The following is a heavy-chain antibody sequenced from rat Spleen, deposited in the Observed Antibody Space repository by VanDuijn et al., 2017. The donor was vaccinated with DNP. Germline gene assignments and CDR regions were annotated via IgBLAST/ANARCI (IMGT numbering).Heavy chain of an antibody. CDR3: TRQGYPNWFPY. Sequence: EVQLVESGGGFLQPGRSLKLSCAASGFTFSDYAMAWVRQAPKNGLEWVATISYDGTRTYYRDSVKGRFTISRDSAKSTLYLQLDSLRSEDTATYYCTRQGYPNWFPYWGQGALVTVSS. J-gene: IGHJ3*01. CDR1: GFTFSDYA. D-gene: IGHD4-3*01. V-gene: IGHV5-17*01. CDR2: ISYDGTRT.